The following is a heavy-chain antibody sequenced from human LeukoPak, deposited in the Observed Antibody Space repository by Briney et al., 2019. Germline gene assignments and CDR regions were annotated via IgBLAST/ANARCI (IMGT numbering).Heavy chain of an antibody. V-gene: IGHV3-11*01. CDR2: ISSSGSTI. J-gene: IGHJ4*02. Sequence: GGSLRLSCAASGFTFSDYYMSWIRHAPGKGLEWVSYISSSGSTIYYADSVKGRFTISRDNAKNSLYLQMNSLRAEDTAVYYCAREAVAGLYYFDYWGQGTLVTVSS. D-gene: IGHD6-19*01. CDR1: GFTFSDYY. CDR3: AREAVAGLYYFDY.